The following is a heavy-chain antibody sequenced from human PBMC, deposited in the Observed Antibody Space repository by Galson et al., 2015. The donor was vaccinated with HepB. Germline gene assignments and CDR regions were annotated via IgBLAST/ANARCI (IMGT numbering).Heavy chain of an antibody. CDR2: ISGSGGST. J-gene: IGHJ6*02. CDR3: AKGAMVRGVIPLGYYYYGMDV. D-gene: IGHD3-10*01. V-gene: IGHV3-23*01. CDR1: GFTFSSYA. Sequence: SLRLSCAASGFTFSSYAMSWVRQAPGKGLEWVSAISGSGGSTYYADSVKGRFTISRDNSKNTLYLQMNSLRAEDTAVYYCAKGAMVRGVIPLGYYYYGMDVWGQGTTVTVSS.